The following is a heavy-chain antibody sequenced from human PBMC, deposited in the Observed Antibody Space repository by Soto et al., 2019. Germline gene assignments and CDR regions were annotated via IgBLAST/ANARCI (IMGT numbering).Heavy chain of an antibody. J-gene: IGHJ6*02. CDR3: ARVRLFGDYYYGMDV. D-gene: IGHD3-3*01. Sequence: PLVTLSLTCSVSGAPISSISYYWGWIRQPPGKGLEWIGYIYYSGSTNYNPSLKSRVTISVDTSKNQFSLKLSSVTAADTAVYYCARVRLFGDYYYGMDVWGQGTTVTVSS. CDR1: GAPISSISYY. V-gene: IGHV4-61*05. CDR2: IYYSGST.